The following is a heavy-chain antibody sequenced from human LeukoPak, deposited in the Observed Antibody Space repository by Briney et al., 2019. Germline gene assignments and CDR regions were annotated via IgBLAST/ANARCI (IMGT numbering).Heavy chain of an antibody. V-gene: IGHV3-30*03. J-gene: IGHJ3*02. CDR3: ARDLYGDYGFDI. D-gene: IGHD4-17*01. CDR2: ISYDGSNK. Sequence: GGSLRLSCAASGFTFSSYGIHWVRQAPGKGLEWVAVISYDGSNKYYADSVKGRFTISRDNSKNTLYLQMNSLRAEDTAVYYCARDLYGDYGFDIWGQGTMVTVSS. CDR1: GFTFSSYG.